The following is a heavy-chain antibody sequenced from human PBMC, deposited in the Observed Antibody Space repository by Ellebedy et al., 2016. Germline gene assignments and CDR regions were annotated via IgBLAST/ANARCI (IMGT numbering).Heavy chain of an antibody. Sequence: GGSLRLSCAASGFTFSSYWMYWVRQAPGKGLEWVASIKEDGSFKQYVDSVRGRFTISRDNAKNSVYLQMNVLRVEDRGIYYCATELRPLTRGWGYWGQGTLVTVSS. D-gene: IGHD2-15*01. CDR2: IKEDGSFK. CDR3: ATELRPLTRGWGY. CDR1: GFTFSSYW. J-gene: IGHJ4*02. V-gene: IGHV3-7*01.